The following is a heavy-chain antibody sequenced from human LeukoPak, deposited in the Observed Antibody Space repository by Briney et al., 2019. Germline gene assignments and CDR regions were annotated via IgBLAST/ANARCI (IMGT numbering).Heavy chain of an antibody. D-gene: IGHD2-8*01. CDR1: GFTFSSYW. CDR3: ARAGFYNGLDY. Sequence: GGSLRLSCTASGFTFSSYWMHWVRQAPGKGLLWVSHIKTDGSTVSYADSVKGRFTISRDNAKNTLYLQMNSLRAEDTAVYFCARAGFYNGLDYWGQGTLVTASS. J-gene: IGHJ4*02. V-gene: IGHV3-74*01. CDR2: IKTDGSTV.